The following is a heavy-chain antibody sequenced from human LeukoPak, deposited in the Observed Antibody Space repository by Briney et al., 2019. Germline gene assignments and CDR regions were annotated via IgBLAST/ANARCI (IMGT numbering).Heavy chain of an antibody. CDR3: ATSRTLDH. CDR1: GFTFSSYW. J-gene: IGHJ1*01. V-gene: IGHV3-7*05. CDR2: IKQDGSEK. Sequence: TGGSLRLSCAAAGFTFSSYWMDWVRQAPGQGLEWVATIKQDGSEKYYVDSLKGRFTISRDNAKNSLYLQMNNLRVEDTAVYYCATSRTLDHWGQGTVGIVSS. D-gene: IGHD3-9*01.